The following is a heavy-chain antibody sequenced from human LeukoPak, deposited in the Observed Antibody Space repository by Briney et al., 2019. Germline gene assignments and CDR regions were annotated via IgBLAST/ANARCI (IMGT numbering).Heavy chain of an antibody. D-gene: IGHD6-13*01. V-gene: IGHV3-48*03. CDR3: ASSRNSGWYFDL. J-gene: IGHJ2*01. Sequence: GGSLRLSCAASGFTFSSYEMNWVRQVPGKGLEWVSYISSSGSTIYYADSVKGRFTISRDNAKNSLYLQMNSLRAEDTAVYYCASSRNSGWYFDLWGRGTLVTVST. CDR2: ISSSGSTI. CDR1: GFTFSSYE.